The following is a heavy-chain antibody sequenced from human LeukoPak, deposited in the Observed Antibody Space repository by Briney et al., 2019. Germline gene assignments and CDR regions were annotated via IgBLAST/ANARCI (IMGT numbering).Heavy chain of an antibody. Sequence: GASVKVSCKASGYTFTNYDINWVRQATGQGLEWMGWMNPSSGVTGYAQKFQGRVTMTRNTSINTAYMELSSLGSEDTAMYYCARGGTLWFGELLLPNIDYWGQGTLVTVSS. V-gene: IGHV1-8*01. J-gene: IGHJ4*02. CDR3: ARGGTLWFGELLLPNIDY. CDR2: MNPSSGVT. D-gene: IGHD3-10*01. CDR1: GYTFTNYD.